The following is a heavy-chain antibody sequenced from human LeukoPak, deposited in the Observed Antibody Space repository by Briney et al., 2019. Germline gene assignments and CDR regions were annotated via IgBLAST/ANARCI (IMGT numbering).Heavy chain of an antibody. Sequence: GGSLRLSCAASGFTVSSNYMSWVRQAPGKGLEWVSVIYSGGSTYYADSVKGRFTISRDNSKNTLYLQMNSLRAEDTAVYYCAKGPSTINLIHTYYYDSSGYDYWGQGTLVTVSS. V-gene: IGHV3-66*01. D-gene: IGHD3-22*01. J-gene: IGHJ4*02. CDR1: GFTVSSNY. CDR3: AKGPSTINLIHTYYYDSSGYDY. CDR2: IYSGGST.